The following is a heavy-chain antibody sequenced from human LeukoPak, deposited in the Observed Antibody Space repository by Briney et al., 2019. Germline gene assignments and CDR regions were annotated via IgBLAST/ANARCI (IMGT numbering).Heavy chain of an antibody. D-gene: IGHD3-22*01. J-gene: IGHJ3*02. CDR1: GYTFTTYS. CDR2: INTYNGDT. Sequence: VASVKVSCKASGYTFTTYSINWVRQAPGQGLEWMGWINTYNGDTNYEQKLQDRVTMTTDTSTSTAYMELSRLRSDDTAVYYCARVYYDSSGYPSRGDAFDIWGQGTMVTVSS. CDR3: ARVYYDSSGYPSRGDAFDI. V-gene: IGHV1-18*01.